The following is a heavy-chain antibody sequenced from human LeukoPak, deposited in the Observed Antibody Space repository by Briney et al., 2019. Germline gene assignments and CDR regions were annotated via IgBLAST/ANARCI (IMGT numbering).Heavy chain of an antibody. J-gene: IGHJ6*02. CDR3: ARSGGRGNFYYGMDV. Sequence: GGSLRLSCAAYGVTFSSYNMSWVRQPPGKGLEWVSSINSSSSYIYYADSVNGRFTISRDNAMNSLYLQMTSLRAEDKAVYYCARSGGRGNFYYGMDVWGQGTTVTVSS. V-gene: IGHV3-21*01. CDR2: INSSSSYI. D-gene: IGHD3-10*01. CDR1: GVTFSSYN.